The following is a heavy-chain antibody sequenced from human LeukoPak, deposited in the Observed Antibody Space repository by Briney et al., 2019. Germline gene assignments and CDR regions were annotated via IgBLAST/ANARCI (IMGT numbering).Heavy chain of an antibody. Sequence: GGSLRLSCIASDFSLSDSWMTWVRKAPGKGLEWVANINEDGSGKYYVDSVKGRFTISRDNAENSVHLQMNSLRAEDTAVYYCATRHCSIAACRASSYKCMDDWGKGTTVTVSS. CDR1: DFSLSDSW. D-gene: IGHD4-11*01. CDR2: INEDGSGK. J-gene: IGHJ6*04. V-gene: IGHV3-7*01. CDR3: ATRHCSIAACRASSYKCMDD.